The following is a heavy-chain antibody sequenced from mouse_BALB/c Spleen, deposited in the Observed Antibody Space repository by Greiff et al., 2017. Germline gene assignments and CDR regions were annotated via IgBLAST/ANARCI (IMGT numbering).Heavy chain of an antibody. D-gene: IGHD3-3*01. CDR1: GYTFTDYA. CDR3: ARGTAKGGYFDV. CDR2: ISTYYGDA. V-gene: IGHV1S137*01. J-gene: IGHJ1*01. Sequence: VKLQESGAELVRPGVSVKISCKGSGYTFTDYAMHWVKQSHAKSLEWIGVISTYYGDASYNQKFKGKATMTVDKSSSTAYMELARLTSEDSAIYYCARGTAKGGYFDVWGAGTTVTVSS.